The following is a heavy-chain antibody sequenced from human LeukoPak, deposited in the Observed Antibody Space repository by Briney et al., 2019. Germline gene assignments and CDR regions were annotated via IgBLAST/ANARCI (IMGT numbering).Heavy chain of an antibody. D-gene: IGHD3-16*01. V-gene: IGHV3-23*01. CDR1: GFSFSSYA. Sequence: QTGGSLRLSCAATGFSFSSYALSWVRQAPGKGLERVSAISSGGDRTYYADSVTGRFTISRDNSKNMLFLQMSSLRAEDAAMYYCTREAIATGYAYDWGQGTLVTVFS. CDR3: TREAIATGYAYD. J-gene: IGHJ4*02. CDR2: ISSGGDRT.